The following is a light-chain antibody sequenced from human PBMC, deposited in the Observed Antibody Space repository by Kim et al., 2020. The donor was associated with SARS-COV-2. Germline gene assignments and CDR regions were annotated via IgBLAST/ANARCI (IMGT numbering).Light chain of an antibody. CDR3: QHYNSYPYS. CDR2: KAS. CDR1: QSISNR. J-gene: IGKJ2*01. V-gene: IGKV1-5*03. Sequence: DIQMTQSPSTVSASVGDRVTITCRASQSISNRLAWYQQRPGKAPKLLIYKASTLQTGVPSRFSGSGSGTEFTLTISSLQPDDFATFYCQHYNSYPYSFGQGTKLEI.